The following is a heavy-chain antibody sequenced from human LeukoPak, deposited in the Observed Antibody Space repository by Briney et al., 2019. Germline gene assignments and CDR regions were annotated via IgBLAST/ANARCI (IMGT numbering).Heavy chain of an antibody. CDR3: AKVGDSSGYYFDY. J-gene: IGHJ4*02. D-gene: IGHD3-22*01. V-gene: IGHV3-23*01. CDR1: GFTFSSYA. CDR2: ISGSGGST. Sequence: GGSLRLSCAASGFTFSSYAMSWVRHAPGKGLEWVSAISGSGGSTYYADSVKGRFTISRDNSKNTLYLQMNSLRAEDTAVYYCAKVGDSSGYYFDYWGQGTLVTVSS.